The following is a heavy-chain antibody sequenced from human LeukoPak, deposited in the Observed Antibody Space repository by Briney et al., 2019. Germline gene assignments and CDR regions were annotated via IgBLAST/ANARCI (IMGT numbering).Heavy chain of an antibody. D-gene: IGHD2-21*02. CDR3: AKDGPTAIPSWFDP. J-gene: IGHJ5*02. CDR2: ISNSGGST. V-gene: IGHV3-23*01. Sequence: GGSLRLSCAASGFNFTNYAMNWVRQAPGRGLEWVSLISNSGGSTYYAGSVKGRFTISRDNSKSTLYLQMNSLRAEDTAIYYCAKDGPTAIPSWFDPWGQGTLVTVSS. CDR1: GFNFTNYA.